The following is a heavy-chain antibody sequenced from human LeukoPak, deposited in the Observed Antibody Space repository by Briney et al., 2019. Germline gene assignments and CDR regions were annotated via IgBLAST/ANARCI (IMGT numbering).Heavy chain of an antibody. J-gene: IGHJ4*02. CDR3: GKRGFVIRVILVGFPQRALFFDS. CDR1: GITLSSYG. V-gene: IGHV3-23*01. D-gene: IGHD3-22*01. CDR2: ISDSGGRT. Sequence: GGSLRLSCAVSGITLSSYGMSWVRQAPGKGLEWVAGISDSGGRTNYADSVKGRFTISRDNPKNRLYLQMKSLRAEDTALYFCGKRGFVIRVILVGFPQRALFFDSWGQGALVTVSS.